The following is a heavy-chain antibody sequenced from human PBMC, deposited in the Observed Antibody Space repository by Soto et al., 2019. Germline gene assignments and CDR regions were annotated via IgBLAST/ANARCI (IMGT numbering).Heavy chain of an antibody. J-gene: IGHJ4*02. CDR3: ATSVNSAMAFDY. D-gene: IGHD5-18*01. CDR1: GYTFTHYY. CDR2: INPNGGIT. V-gene: IGHV1-46*01. Sequence: AAVKVSCKASGYTFTHYYIHWGLQSPGQGLEWMGIINPNGGITTYAQKFRAGFSMTRDTSTSTVYLELSSLRSEDSAVYYCATSVNSAMAFDYWGQGTLVTVSS.